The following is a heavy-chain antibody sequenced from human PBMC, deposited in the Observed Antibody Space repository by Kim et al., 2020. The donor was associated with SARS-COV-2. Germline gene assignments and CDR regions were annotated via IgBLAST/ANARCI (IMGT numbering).Heavy chain of an antibody. J-gene: IGHJ4*02. Sequence: GGSLRLSCAASGFTVSSNYMSWVRQAPGKGLEWVSVIYSGGTTHYADSMKGRFTISRDNSENMVYLQMNSLRAEDTAVYYCVRAVRGYYFDYWGQGTMVTVSS. CDR2: IYSGGTT. CDR1: GFTVSSNY. D-gene: IGHD6-6*01. V-gene: IGHV3-66*01. CDR3: VRAVRGYYFDY.